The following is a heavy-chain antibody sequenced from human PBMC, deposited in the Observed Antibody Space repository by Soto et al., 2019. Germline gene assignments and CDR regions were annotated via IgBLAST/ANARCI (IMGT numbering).Heavy chain of an antibody. J-gene: IGHJ4*02. CDR2: IYYSGST. Sequence: SETLSLTCTVSGGSISSGDYYWSWIRQPPGKGLEWIGYIYYSGSTYYNPSLKSRVTISVDTSKNQFSLKLSSVTAADTAVYYCARVSTMVRKYYFDYWGQGTLVTVSS. CDR3: ARVSTMVRKYYFDY. D-gene: IGHD3-10*01. V-gene: IGHV4-30-4*01. CDR1: GGSISSGDYY.